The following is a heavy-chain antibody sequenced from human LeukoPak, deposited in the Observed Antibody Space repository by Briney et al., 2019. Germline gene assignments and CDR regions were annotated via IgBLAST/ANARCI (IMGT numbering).Heavy chain of an antibody. CDR3: ARTPVAGTSRIDWFDP. D-gene: IGHD6-19*01. J-gene: IGHJ5*02. CDR2: MHPNSGNT. CDR1: GYTFTSYD. Sequence: ASVKVSCKASGYTFTSYDINWVRQATGQGPEWRGWMHPNSGNTVYAQKLQGRVTMTRNTYISTAYMELSSLRSEDTAVYYCARTPVAGTSRIDWFDPWGQGTLVTVSS. V-gene: IGHV1-8*01.